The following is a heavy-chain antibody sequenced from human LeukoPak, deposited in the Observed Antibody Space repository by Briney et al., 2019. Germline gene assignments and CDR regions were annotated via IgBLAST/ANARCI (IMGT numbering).Heavy chain of an antibody. D-gene: IGHD3-22*01. CDR3: AKDRDYYDSSGYQGTDAFDI. CDR2: ISGSGST. CDR1: GFTFSSYA. J-gene: IGHJ3*02. Sequence: GGSLRLSCAASGFTFSSYAMSWVRQAPGKGLEWVSAISGSGSTYYADSVKGRFTISRDNSKNTLYLQMNSLRAEDTAVYYCAKDRDYYDSSGYQGTDAFDIWGQGTMVTVSS. V-gene: IGHV3-23*01.